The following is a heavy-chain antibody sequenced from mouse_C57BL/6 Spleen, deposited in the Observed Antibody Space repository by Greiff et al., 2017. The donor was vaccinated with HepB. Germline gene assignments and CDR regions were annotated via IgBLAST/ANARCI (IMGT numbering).Heavy chain of an antibody. D-gene: IGHD3-2*02. CDR2: IWWDDDK. CDR1: GFSLSTFGMG. CDR3: ARGTAQATDYYAMDY. V-gene: IGHV8-8*01. Sequence: QVTLKESGPGILQPSQTLSLTCSFSGFSLSTFGMGVGWIRQPSGKGLEWLAHIWWDDDKYYNPALKSRLTNSKDTSKNQVFLKIANVDTADTATYYCARGTAQATDYYAMDYWGQGTSVTVSS. J-gene: IGHJ4*01.